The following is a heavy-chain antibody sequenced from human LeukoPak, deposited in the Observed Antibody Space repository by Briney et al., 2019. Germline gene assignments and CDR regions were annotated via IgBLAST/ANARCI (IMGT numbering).Heavy chain of an antibody. Sequence: GGSLRLSCAASGFTFTTYAMGWVRQSPGKGLEWVSSISGGGGGTYYAEFVKGRFTISRDSSKNTLYLQMNSLRAEDTAVYYCAKFYDILTGYFDHWGQGTLVTVSS. CDR3: AKFYDILTGYFDH. V-gene: IGHV3-23*01. J-gene: IGHJ4*02. D-gene: IGHD3-9*01. CDR1: GFTFTTYA. CDR2: ISGGGGGT.